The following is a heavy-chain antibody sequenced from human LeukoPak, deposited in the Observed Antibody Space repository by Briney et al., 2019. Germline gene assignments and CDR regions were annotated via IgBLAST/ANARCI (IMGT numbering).Heavy chain of an antibody. Sequence: SETLSLTCTVSGDSINSNNYYWSWIRQPAGKGLEWIGRIYSSGRTNYNPSLKSRVTISVDTSKNQFSLKLSSVTAADTAVYYCARYWMNFDYWGQGTLVTVSS. CDR2: IYSSGRT. D-gene: IGHD2-15*01. J-gene: IGHJ4*02. V-gene: IGHV4-61*02. CDR1: GDSINSNNYY. CDR3: ARYWMNFDY.